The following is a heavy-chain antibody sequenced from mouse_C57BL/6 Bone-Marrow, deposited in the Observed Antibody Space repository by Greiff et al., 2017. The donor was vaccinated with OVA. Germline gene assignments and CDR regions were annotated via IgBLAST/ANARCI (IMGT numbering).Heavy chain of an antibody. Sequence: QVQLQQSGAELVMPGASVKLSCKASGYTFTSYWMHWVKQRPGQGLEWIGEIDPSDSYTNYNQKFKGKSTLTVDKSSSTAYMQLSSLTSEDSAVYYCARDTTVENYFDYWAQGTTLTVSS. D-gene: IGHD1-1*01. V-gene: IGHV1-69*01. CDR1: GYTFTSYW. J-gene: IGHJ2*01. CDR3: ARDTTVENYFDY. CDR2: IDPSDSYT.